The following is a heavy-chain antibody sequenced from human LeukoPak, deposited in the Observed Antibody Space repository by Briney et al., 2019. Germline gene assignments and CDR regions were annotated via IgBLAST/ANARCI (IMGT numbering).Heavy chain of an antibody. CDR1: GGSISNYH. CDR2: IHTSGNT. D-gene: IGHD3-9*01. V-gene: IGHV4-4*07. Sequence: PSETLSLTCTVSGGSISNYHWSWFRQPAGKGLEWIGQIHTSGNTNYNPPLKSRVTMSFDTPENQVSLTIMSVTAADTAVYYCARRGFTTDWSFNYWGLGTLVTVSS. CDR3: ARRGFTTDWSFNY. J-gene: IGHJ4*02.